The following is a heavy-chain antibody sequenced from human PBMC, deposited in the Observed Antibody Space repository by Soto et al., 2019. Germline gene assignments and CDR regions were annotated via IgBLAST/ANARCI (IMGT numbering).Heavy chain of an antibody. V-gene: IGHV3-30*03. CDR3: ARDLPLYCRGDCNFDF. CDR2: ISYDGGER. J-gene: IGHJ4*02. Sequence: GGSLRLSCGGSGFIFSRYGMHWVRQAPGKGLEWVTGISYDGGERFYADSVKGRFTISRDNSKSRLDLQMSSLRPEDTAVYYCARDLPLYCRGDCNFDFWGQGTLVTVSS. CDR1: GFIFSRYG. D-gene: IGHD2-21*02.